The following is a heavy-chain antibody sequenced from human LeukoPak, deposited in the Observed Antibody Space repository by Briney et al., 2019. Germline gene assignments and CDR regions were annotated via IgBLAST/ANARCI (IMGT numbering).Heavy chain of an antibody. Sequence: PGGSLRLSCAASGFTFSSYWMHWVRQAPGKGLVWVSRINSDGSSTSYADSVKGRFTISRDNAKNSLYLQMNSLRAEDTALYYCAKDYAPGAGGYSYGTYDYWGQGTLVTVSS. D-gene: IGHD5-18*01. V-gene: IGHV3-74*01. CDR1: GFTFSSYW. CDR2: INSDGSST. CDR3: AKDYAPGAGGYSYGTYDY. J-gene: IGHJ4*02.